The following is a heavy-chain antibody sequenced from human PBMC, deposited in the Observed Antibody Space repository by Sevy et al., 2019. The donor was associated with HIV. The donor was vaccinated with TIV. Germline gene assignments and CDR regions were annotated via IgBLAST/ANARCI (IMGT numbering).Heavy chain of an antibody. CDR1: GFTFSTYA. CDR2: IRGSGSST. V-gene: IGHV3-23*01. J-gene: IGHJ4*02. D-gene: IGHD3-22*01. CDR3: AKEAPGCNYDSSGSFDY. Sequence: GGSLRLSCAASGFTFSTYAMSWVRQAPGKGLEWVSAIRGSGSSTYYADSVKGRFTISRDNSKNTLYLQMNSLRAEDTAVYYCAKEAPGCNYDSSGSFDYWGQGTLVTVSS.